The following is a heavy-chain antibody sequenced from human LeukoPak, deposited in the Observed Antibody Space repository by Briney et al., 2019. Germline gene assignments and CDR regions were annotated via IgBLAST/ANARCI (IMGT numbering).Heavy chain of an antibody. J-gene: IGHJ4*02. CDR3: ANPRYDSSGYYYVD. V-gene: IGHV1-3*01. D-gene: IGHD3-22*01. Sequence: ASVTVSCTASGYTFIDYTMHWLRQAPGQRLDWMGWINGGSGNTKYSPEFQGRVTITRDTSASTGYMELSSLRSEDTAVYYCANPRYDSSGYYYVDWGQGTLVTAYS. CDR2: INGGSGNT. CDR1: GYTFIDYT.